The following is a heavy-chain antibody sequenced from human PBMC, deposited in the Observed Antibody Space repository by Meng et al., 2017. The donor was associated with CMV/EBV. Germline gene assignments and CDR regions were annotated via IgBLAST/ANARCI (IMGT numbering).Heavy chain of an antibody. V-gene: IGHV3-30*03. Sequence: VLLAGAGGGLVPPWRSLRLSCAVFGFMFGDYGMHWVQQAPGKAAECVAFILKDGSDKFYRVSVQGRFTISRDPGKNTLYLQMDSLRPEDTAIYYCVRDGDSSNWPRDYWGQGTLVTVSS. CDR2: ILKDGSDK. CDR3: VRDGDSSNWPRDY. D-gene: IGHD6-13*01. CDR1: GFMFGDYG. J-gene: IGHJ4*02.